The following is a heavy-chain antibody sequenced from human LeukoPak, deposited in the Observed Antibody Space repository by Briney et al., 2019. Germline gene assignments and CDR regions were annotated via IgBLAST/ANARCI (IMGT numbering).Heavy chain of an antibody. D-gene: IGHD3-9*01. CDR1: GGTFSSYA. CDR2: IIPILGIA. J-gene: IGHJ5*02. CDR3: ARDLTGYYPPVWFDP. V-gene: IGHV1-69*04. Sequence: SVKVSCKASGGTFSSYAISWVRQAPGQGLEWMGRIIPILGIANYAQKFQGRVTITADKSTSTAYMELSSLRSEDTAVYYCARDLTGYYPPVWFDPWGQGTLVTVSS.